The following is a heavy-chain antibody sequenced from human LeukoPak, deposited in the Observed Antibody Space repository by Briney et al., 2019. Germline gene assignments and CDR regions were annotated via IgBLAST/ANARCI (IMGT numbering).Heavy chain of an antibody. CDR3: ARATIADSSTYYIDY. V-gene: IGHV1-2*02. D-gene: IGHD3-22*01. CDR2: INPNSGGT. Sequence: GASVKVSCKASVYTFSDYYMHWVRQAPGQGLEWMGWINPNSGGTNYAQKFQGRVTMTRDMSISTAYMEVSRLTSDDTAVYYCARATIADSSTYYIDYWGLGTLVTVSS. CDR1: VYTFSDYY. J-gene: IGHJ4*02.